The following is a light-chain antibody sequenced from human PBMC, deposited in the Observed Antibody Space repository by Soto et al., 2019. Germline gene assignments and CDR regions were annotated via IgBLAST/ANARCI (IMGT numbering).Light chain of an antibody. CDR2: DAS. CDR3: QQYDNLPPTWT. CDR1: QDISNY. J-gene: IGKJ1*01. V-gene: IGKV1-33*01. Sequence: DIQMTQSPSSLSASVGDRVTITCQASQDISNYLNWYQQKPGKAPKLLIYDASNLETGVPSRFSGSGSGTDFTFTIISLQPEDIATYYCQQYDNLPPTWTFGQGTKVEIK.